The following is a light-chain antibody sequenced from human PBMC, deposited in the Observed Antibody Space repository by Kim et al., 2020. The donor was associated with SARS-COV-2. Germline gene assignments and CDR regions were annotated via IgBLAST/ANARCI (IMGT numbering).Light chain of an antibody. V-gene: IGKV1-33*01. CDR2: DAV. CDR3: QQYDDVRPIT. J-gene: IGKJ5*01. CDR1: QDIRDY. Sequence: DIQMTQSPSSLSVSVGDRVTITCQASQDIRDYLSWYQQKPGKAPKLLIYDAVKLETGVPPRFSGSGSGTEFSLTINSLQPEDLGTYYRQQYDDVRPITFGQGTRLEIK.